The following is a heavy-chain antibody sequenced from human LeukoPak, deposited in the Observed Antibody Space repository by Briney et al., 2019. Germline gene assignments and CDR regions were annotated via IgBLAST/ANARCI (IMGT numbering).Heavy chain of an antibody. J-gene: IGHJ3*02. V-gene: IGHV3-30*02. CDR3: ASCLGYCSSTSLGNDAFDI. CDR1: TFTFSDYA. D-gene: IGHD2-2*01. CDR2: IRYDGSNT. Sequence: GGSLRLSCEASTFTFSDYAMHWVRQAPGKGLEWVAFIRYDGSNTYYADYAKGRFTISRDNSQNTLYLQMNSLRAEDTAEYYSASCLGYCSSTSLGNDAFDIWGQGTMVTVSS.